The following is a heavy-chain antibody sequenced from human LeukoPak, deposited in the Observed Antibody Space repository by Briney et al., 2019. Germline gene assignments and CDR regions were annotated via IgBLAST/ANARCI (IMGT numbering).Heavy chain of an antibody. CDR2: IKSDGGT. J-gene: IGHJ4*02. CDR3: VRDLNY. D-gene: IGHD3-9*01. Sequence: GGSLRLSCAASGFTFSSSWMHWVRQAPGKGLVWVSRIKSDGGTNYADSVKGRFTISRDNAKNTLYLQMNSLRAEDTAAYYCVRDLNYWGQGTLVTVSS. V-gene: IGHV3-74*01. CDR1: GFTFSSSW.